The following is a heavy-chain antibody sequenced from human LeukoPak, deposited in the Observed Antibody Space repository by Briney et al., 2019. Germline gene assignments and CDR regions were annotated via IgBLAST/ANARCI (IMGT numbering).Heavy chain of an antibody. J-gene: IGHJ4*02. V-gene: IGHV4-38-2*02. Sequence: PSETLSLTCTVSSASITSGYYWSWIRQPPGKGLEWIGSVYKSGSTYYNPSLKSRVSISVDTSKNQFSLKLSSVTAADTAVYYCARGFYWGQGTLVTVSS. CDR3: ARGFY. CDR1: SASITSGYY. CDR2: VYKSGST.